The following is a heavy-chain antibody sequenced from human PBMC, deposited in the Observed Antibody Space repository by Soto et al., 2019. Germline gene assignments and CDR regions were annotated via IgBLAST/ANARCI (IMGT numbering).Heavy chain of an antibody. D-gene: IGHD3-10*01. CDR2: LSGSGGTT. J-gene: IGHJ4*02. V-gene: IGHV3-23*01. CDR3: AKQRAGYGSGSDTFYFDF. Sequence: GGSLRLSCSTSGFTFSTYAMNWVRQAPGKGLEWVSALSGSGGTTYYADSVRGRFTISRDNSRNTLFLQMSSLRAEDTALYYCAKQRAGYGSGSDTFYFDFWGQGTLVTVSS. CDR1: GFTFSTYA.